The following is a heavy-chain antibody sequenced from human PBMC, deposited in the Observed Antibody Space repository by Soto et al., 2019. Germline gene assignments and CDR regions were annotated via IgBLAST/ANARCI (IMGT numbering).Heavy chain of an antibody. Sequence: GGSLRLSCAASGFTFSDYYMSWIRQAPGKGLEWVSYISSSSSYTNYADSVKGRFTISRDNSKNTLYLDMNSLRAEDTAVYYCAKGLAGYPRCFDYWGQGALVTVSS. D-gene: IGHD3-9*01. CDR3: AKGLAGYPRCFDY. CDR2: ISSSSSYT. J-gene: IGHJ4*02. CDR1: GFTFSDYY. V-gene: IGHV3-11*05.